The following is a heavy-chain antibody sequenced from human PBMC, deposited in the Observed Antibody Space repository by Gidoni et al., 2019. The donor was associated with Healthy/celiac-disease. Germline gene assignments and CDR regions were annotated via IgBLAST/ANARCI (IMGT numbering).Heavy chain of an antibody. CDR1: CFPFVDYA. D-gene: IGHD5-18*01. J-gene: IGHJ6*02. CDR2: ISWNSGSI. CDR3: ATGGYSYGRAPMDV. Sequence: EVQLVGSGGSFVPPGRFLRLSCGAPCFPFVDYAMHWVRQAPGKGLEWVSGISWNSGSIGYADSVKGRFTISRDNAKNSLYLQMNSLRAEDTALYYCATGGYSYGRAPMDVWGQGTTVTVSS. V-gene: IGHV3-9*01.